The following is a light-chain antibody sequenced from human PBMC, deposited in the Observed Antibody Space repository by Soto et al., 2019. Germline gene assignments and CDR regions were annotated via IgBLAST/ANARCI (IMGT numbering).Light chain of an antibody. Sequence: IQSPATLSASVGDRVTITCRASQGISNYLAWYRQKPGKVPKLLIYAASTLQSGVPSRFSGSGSGTDFTLTISSLQPEDVATYYCQKYNSAPHAVGQGTRLEIK. J-gene: IGKJ5*01. CDR2: AAS. V-gene: IGKV1-27*01. CDR3: QKYNSAPHA. CDR1: QGISNY.